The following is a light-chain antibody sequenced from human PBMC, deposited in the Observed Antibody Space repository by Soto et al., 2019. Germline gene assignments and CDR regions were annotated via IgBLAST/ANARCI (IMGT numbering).Light chain of an antibody. CDR3: QQDINWPHT. J-gene: IGKJ1*01. V-gene: IGKV3-15*01. CDR1: HSVSIL. CDR2: GGT. Sequence: EIVMTQSQDTLSVSPRDRASLSCMASHSVSILLAWYQQKPGQAPRLLIHGGTTRASGIPARFSGCGSGTEFTLTISSLESEDFAVYYCQQDINWPHTFGQGTKVDIK.